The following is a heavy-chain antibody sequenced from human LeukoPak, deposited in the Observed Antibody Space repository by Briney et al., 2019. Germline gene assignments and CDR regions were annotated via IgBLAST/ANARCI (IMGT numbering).Heavy chain of an antibody. J-gene: IGHJ4*02. CDR1: GFTFSSYA. Sequence: GSLRLSCAASGFTFSSYAMSWIRQPPGKGLEWIGEINHSGSTNYNPSLKSRVTISVDTSKNQFSLKLSSVTAADTAVYYCARDAKGKYGSGSYYNRPHDYWGQGTLVTVSS. CDR3: ARDAKGKYGSGSYYNRPHDY. D-gene: IGHD3-10*01. CDR2: INHSGST. V-gene: IGHV4-34*01.